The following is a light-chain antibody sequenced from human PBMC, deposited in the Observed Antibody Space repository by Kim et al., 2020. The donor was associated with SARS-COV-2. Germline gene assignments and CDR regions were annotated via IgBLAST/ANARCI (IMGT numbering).Light chain of an antibody. CDR2: GAS. CDR1: QSVSSN. Sequence: SVSPGERVTLSCRASQSVSSNLAWYQQKPGQAPRLLIYGASTRATGIPARFSGSGSGTELTLTISSLQSEDFAVYYCQQYNNWLTFGGGTKVDIK. CDR3: QQYNNWLT. V-gene: IGKV3-15*01. J-gene: IGKJ4*01.